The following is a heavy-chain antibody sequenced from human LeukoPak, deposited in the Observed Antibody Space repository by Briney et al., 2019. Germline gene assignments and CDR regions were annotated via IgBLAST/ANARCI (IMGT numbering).Heavy chain of an antibody. CDR3: AREGYSSSHNWFDP. CDR2: ISYDGSNQ. J-gene: IGHJ5*02. Sequence: GGSLRLSCAASGFTFSSYGLHWVRQAPGKGLEWVAIISYDGSNQYYADSVKGRFTISRDNSKNTLYLQMNSLRAEDTAVYYCAREGYSSSHNWFDPWGQGTLVTVSS. D-gene: IGHD6-13*01. V-gene: IGHV3-30*03. CDR1: GFTFSSYG.